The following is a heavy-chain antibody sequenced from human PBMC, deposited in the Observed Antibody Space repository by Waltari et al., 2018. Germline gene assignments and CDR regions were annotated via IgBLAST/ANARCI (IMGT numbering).Heavy chain of an antibody. CDR1: GGSISSSSYY. CDR2: IYYSGST. CDR3: ARAPEGPNDQQPSDAFDI. D-gene: IGHD6-13*01. V-gene: IGHV4-39*07. J-gene: IGHJ3*02. Sequence: QLQLQESGPGLVKPSETLSLTCTVSGGSISSSSYYWGWIRQPPGKGLEWIGRIYYSGSTDYNPSLKSRVTISVDTSKNQFSLKLSSVTAADTAVYYCARAPEGPNDQQPSDAFDIWGQGTMVTVSS.